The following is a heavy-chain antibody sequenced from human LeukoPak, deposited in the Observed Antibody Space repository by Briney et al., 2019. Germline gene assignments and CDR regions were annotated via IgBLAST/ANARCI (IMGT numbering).Heavy chain of an antibody. J-gene: IGHJ5*02. V-gene: IGHV3-33*01. CDR3: ARDRQLNWFDP. CDR2: IWYDGSNK. Sequence: PGRSLRLSCAASGFTFSSYGMHWVRQAPGKGLEWVAVIWYDGSNKYYADSVKGRFTISRDNSKNTLYLQMNSLRAEDTAVYYCARDRQLNWFDPWGQGTPVTVSS. CDR1: GFTFSSYG. D-gene: IGHD1-1*01.